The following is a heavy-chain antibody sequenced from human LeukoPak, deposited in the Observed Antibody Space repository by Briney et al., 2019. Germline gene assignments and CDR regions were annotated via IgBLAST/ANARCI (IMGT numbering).Heavy chain of an antibody. V-gene: IGHV3-23*01. CDR3: AKDSTAGGNFQH. J-gene: IGHJ1*01. CDR2: ISGSASST. D-gene: IGHD6-13*01. Sequence: GGSLRLSCAASGFTFSTYAMSWVRQAPGKGLEWVSAISGSASSTSYADSVKGRFTISRDNSKNTLWPQMNSLRADDTAVYYCAKDSTAGGNFQHWGQGTLVTVSS. CDR1: GFTFSTYA.